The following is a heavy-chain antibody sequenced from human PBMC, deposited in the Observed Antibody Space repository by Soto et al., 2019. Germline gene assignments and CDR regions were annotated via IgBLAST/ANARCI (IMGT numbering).Heavy chain of an antibody. CDR3: AHKGDGYRGFKY. J-gene: IGHJ4*02. CDR1: GFSLSTSGVG. CDR2: IYWDDDK. Sequence: QITLKESGPTLVKPTQTLTLTCTLSGFSLSTSGVGVGWIRQPPGKALEWLALIYWDDDKRYNPFLKSQLTVTKDTSKNHVVLKLTNMDPVDTATYYCAHKGDGYRGFKYWGQGTLVTVSS. V-gene: IGHV2-5*02. D-gene: IGHD5-12*01.